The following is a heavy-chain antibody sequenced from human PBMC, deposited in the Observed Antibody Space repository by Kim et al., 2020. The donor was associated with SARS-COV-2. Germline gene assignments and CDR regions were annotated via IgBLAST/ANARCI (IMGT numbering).Heavy chain of an antibody. Sequence: GGSLRLSCATSGFTFSNYAMTWVRQAPGKGLEWVSAISDRGSRTYYTDSVKGRFTISRDTPRNTLYLQMNSLRGDETAIYYCAKTPCSSSCYYFDYWGQG. V-gene: IGHV3-23*01. CDR3: AKTPCSSSCYYFDY. CDR2: ISDRGSRT. J-gene: IGHJ4*02. CDR1: GFTFSNYA. D-gene: IGHD2-2*01.